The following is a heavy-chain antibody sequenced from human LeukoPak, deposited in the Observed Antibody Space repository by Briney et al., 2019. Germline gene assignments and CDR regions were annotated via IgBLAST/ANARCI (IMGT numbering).Heavy chain of an antibody. V-gene: IGHV1-24*01. J-gene: IGHJ6*02. CDR1: GYTLTELS. CDR3: VTAPYCSSTSCYTPYYYYYGMDV. Sequence: ASVKVSCKVSGYTLTELSMHWVRQAPGKGLEWMGGFDPEDGETIYAQKFQGRVTMTEDTSTDTAYMELSSLRSEDTAVYYCVTAPYCSSTSCYTPYYYYYGMDVWGQGTTVTVSS. D-gene: IGHD2-2*02. CDR2: FDPEDGET.